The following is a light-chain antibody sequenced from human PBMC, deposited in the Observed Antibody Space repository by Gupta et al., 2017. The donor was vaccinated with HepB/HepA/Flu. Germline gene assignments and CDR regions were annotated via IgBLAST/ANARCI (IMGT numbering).Light chain of an antibody. V-gene: IGKV1-9*01. Sequence: IQLTLCPSFLSASVGDRVTITCRVSQDISTYLAWYQQKPGKAPKLLMYAASTLESGVPERFSGSGSGTDFTLTISSLEPEDAATYYCQQLNSNLCTFGHGTKVDIK. CDR2: AAS. CDR1: QDISTY. CDR3: QQLNSNLCT. J-gene: IGKJ3*01.